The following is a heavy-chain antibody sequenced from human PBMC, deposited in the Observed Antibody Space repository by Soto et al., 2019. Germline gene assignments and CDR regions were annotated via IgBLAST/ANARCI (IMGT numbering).Heavy chain of an antibody. J-gene: IGHJ5*02. D-gene: IGHD3-10*01. CDR1: GGSISSGDYY. CDR3: ARDLYYYGSGMIGNWFDP. CDR2: IYYSGST. V-gene: IGHV4-30-4*01. Sequence: PSETLSLTCTVSGGSISSGDYYWSWIRQPPGKGLEWIGYIYYSGSTYYNPSLKSRVTISVDTSKNQFSLKLSSVTAADTAVYYCARDLYYYGSGMIGNWFDPWGQGTPVTVSS.